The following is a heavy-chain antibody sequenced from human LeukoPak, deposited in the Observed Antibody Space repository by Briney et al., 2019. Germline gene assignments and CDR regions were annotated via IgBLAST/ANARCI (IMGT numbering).Heavy chain of an antibody. Sequence: GGSLRLSCVASGFTVRSNDMSWVRQAPGKGLEWVSVIYSGGTTYYADSVKGRFTISRDNSKNTLYLQMNSLRAEDTAVYYCAKAWGITMIVVVIHEWDYWGQGTLVTVSS. J-gene: IGHJ4*02. CDR2: IYSGGTT. D-gene: IGHD3-22*01. CDR1: GFTVRSND. V-gene: IGHV3-53*01. CDR3: AKAWGITMIVVVIHEWDY.